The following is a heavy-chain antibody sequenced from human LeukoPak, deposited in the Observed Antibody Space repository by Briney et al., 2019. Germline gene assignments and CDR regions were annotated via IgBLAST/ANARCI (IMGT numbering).Heavy chain of an antibody. CDR3: ARGQEAAGSFDY. D-gene: IGHD6-13*01. V-gene: IGHV1-46*01. Sequence: ASVKVSCKASVYTFTSYYMHWVRQAPGQGLEWMGIINPGGGSTSDTQKFQGRVTLTRDTSTSTAYLELSSLRSDDTAVYYCARGQEAAGSFDYWGQGTLVSVSS. J-gene: IGHJ4*02. CDR1: VYTFTSYY. CDR2: INPGGGST.